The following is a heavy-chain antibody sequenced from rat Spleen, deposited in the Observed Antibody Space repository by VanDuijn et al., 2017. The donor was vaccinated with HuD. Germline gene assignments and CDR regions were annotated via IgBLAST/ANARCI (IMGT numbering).Heavy chain of an antibody. Sequence: EVQLVESGGGLVQPGRSLKLSCAASRFTFSNYDMAWVRQDSTKGLEWVATISSDGRRNYYRDSVKGRFTISRDNAKNTQYLQMDSLRSEDTATYYCARHPDYSNYFDYWGQGVMVTVSS. CDR1: RFTFSNYD. D-gene: IGHD1-1*01. V-gene: IGHV5-29*01. CDR2: ISSDGRRN. J-gene: IGHJ2*01. CDR3: ARHPDYSNYFDY.